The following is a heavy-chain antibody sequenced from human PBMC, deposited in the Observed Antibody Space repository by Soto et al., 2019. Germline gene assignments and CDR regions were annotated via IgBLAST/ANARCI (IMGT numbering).Heavy chain of an antibody. CDR3: ARGEVVALGY. J-gene: IGHJ4*02. V-gene: IGHV4-30-2*01. D-gene: IGHD2-15*01. Sequence: ESGSGLVKPSQTLSLTCAVSGGSISSGGYSWSWIRQPPGKGLEWIGYIYHSGSTYYNPSLKSRVTILVDRSKNQFSLKLSSVTAADTAVYYCARGEVVALGYWGQGTLVTVSS. CDR2: IYHSGST. CDR1: GGSISSGGYS.